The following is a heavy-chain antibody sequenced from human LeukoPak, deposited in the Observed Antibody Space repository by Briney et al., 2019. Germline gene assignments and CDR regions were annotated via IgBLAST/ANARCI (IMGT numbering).Heavy chain of an antibody. CDR1: GGSISSYY. J-gene: IGHJ4*02. CDR2: IYYSGST. Sequence: SETLSLTCTVSGGSISSYYWSWIRQPPGKGLEWIGYIYYSGSTNYNPSLKSRVTISVDTSKNHFSLKLSSVTAADTAVYYCARGVYYYGSGSYPFDYWGQGTLVTVSS. CDR3: ARGVYYYGSGSYPFDY. V-gene: IGHV4-59*08. D-gene: IGHD3-10*01.